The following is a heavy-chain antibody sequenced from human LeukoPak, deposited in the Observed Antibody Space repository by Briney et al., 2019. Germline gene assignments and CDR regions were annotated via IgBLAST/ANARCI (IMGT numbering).Heavy chain of an antibody. J-gene: IGHJ4*02. CDR3: ARRDIVVLDY. D-gene: IGHD2-15*01. CDR2: IYYSGST. Sequence: SETLSLACTVSGGSISSSSYYWGWIRQPPGKGLEWIGSIYYSGSTYYNPSLKSRVTISVDTSKNQFSLKLSSVTAADTAVYYCARRDIVVLDYWGQGTLVTVSS. CDR1: GGSISSSSYY. V-gene: IGHV4-39*01.